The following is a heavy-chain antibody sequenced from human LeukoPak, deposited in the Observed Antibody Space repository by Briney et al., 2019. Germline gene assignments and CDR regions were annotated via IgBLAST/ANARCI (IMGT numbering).Heavy chain of an antibody. Sequence: GGSLRLSCAASGFTFSSYAMHRVRQAPGKGLEWVAVISYDGSNKYYADSVKGRFTISRDNSKNTLYLQMNSLRAEDTAVYYCARGYGDYGLAFDYWGQGTLVTVSS. D-gene: IGHD4-17*01. CDR3: ARGYGDYGLAFDY. CDR2: ISYDGSNK. CDR1: GFTFSSYA. J-gene: IGHJ4*02. V-gene: IGHV3-30*04.